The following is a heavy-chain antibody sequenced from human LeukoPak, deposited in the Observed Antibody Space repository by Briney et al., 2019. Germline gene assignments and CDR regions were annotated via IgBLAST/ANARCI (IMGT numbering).Heavy chain of an antibody. V-gene: IGHV1-24*01. CDR1: GYTLTQLS. D-gene: IGHD6-19*01. CDR3: ATGSSGWYLDY. Sequence: GASVNVSCKVSGYTLTQLSMHWVRQAPGKGLEGMGGFDPEDGETIYAQKLQGRVTMTEDTSTDTAYMELSSLRSEDTAVYYWATGSSGWYLDYWGQGTVVTVSS. CDR2: FDPEDGET. J-gene: IGHJ4*02.